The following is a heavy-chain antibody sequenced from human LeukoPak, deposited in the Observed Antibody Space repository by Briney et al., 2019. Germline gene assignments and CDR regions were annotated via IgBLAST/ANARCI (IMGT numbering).Heavy chain of an antibody. V-gene: IGHV4-34*01. CDR2: INHSGST. CDR3: ARVLELLPFDY. Sequence: SETLSLTCAVYGGSFSGYYWSWIRQPPGKGLEWIGEINHSGSTNYNPSLKSRVTISVDTSTNQFSLKLSPVTAADTAVYYCARVLELLPFDYWGQGTLVTVSS. J-gene: IGHJ4*02. D-gene: IGHD1-26*01. CDR1: GGSFSGYY.